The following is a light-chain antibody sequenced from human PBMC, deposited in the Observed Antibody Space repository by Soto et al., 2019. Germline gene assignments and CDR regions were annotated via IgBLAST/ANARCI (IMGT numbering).Light chain of an antibody. CDR1: QSVRDW. V-gene: IGKV1-5*03. Sequence: DIQMTQSPSTLSASVGDEVTVTCRASQSVRDWVAWYQQQAGRAPRLLIYKASSLQSGVPSRFSGSGFGTEFTLTISGLQPDDFASYYCQQYYSYSPLTFGGGTKVEIK. CDR2: KAS. J-gene: IGKJ4*01. CDR3: QQYYSYSPLT.